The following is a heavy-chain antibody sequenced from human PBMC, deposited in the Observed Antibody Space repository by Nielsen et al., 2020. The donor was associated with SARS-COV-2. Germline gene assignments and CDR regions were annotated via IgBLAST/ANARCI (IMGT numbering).Heavy chain of an antibody. J-gene: IGHJ6*02. Sequence: GGSLRLSCAASGFTFDDYGMSWVRQAPGKGLEWVSGINWNGGSTGYADSVKGRFTISRDNAKNSLYLQMNSLRAEDTALYHCARGYCSSTSCYARIAADYYGMDVWGQGTTVTVSS. CDR2: INWNGGST. CDR1: GFTFDDYG. CDR3: ARGYCSSTSCYARIAADYYGMDV. V-gene: IGHV3-20*01. D-gene: IGHD2-2*01.